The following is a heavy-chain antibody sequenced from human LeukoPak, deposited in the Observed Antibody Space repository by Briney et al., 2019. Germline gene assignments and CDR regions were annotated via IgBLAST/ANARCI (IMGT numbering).Heavy chain of an antibody. CDR1: GDTFANYW. J-gene: IGHJ4*02. D-gene: IGHD5-24*01. CDR3: ARARDGYYFDY. CDR2: IYPGDSDT. Sequence: GESLKISCKGSGDTFANYWIGWVRQMPGKGLEWMGIIYPGDSDTRYSPSFQGQVTISADKSISTAYLQWSSLKASDTAMYYCARARDGYYFDYWGQGTLVTVSS. V-gene: IGHV5-51*01.